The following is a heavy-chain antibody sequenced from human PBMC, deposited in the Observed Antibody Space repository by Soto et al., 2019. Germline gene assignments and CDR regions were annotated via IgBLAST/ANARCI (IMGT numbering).Heavy chain of an antibody. V-gene: IGHV3-20*01. CDR2: INWNGGST. D-gene: IGHD6-19*01. Sequence: EVQLVESGGGAVRPGGSLRLSCAASGFTFDDYGMSWVRQAPGKGLEWVSGINWNGGSTGYADSVKGRFTISRDNAKNSLYLQMNSLRAEDTALYHCARDLRPGIAVAGTIDYWGQGTLVTVSS. J-gene: IGHJ4*02. CDR1: GFTFDDYG. CDR3: ARDLRPGIAVAGTIDY.